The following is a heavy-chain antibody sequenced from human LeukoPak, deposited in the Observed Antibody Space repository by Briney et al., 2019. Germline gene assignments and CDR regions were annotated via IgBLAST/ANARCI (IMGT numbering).Heavy chain of an antibody. D-gene: IGHD3-10*01. V-gene: IGHV3-30*02. CDR1: GFTFSNYG. J-gene: IGHJ4*02. CDR2: IRYDGSNK. CDR3: AKDLGWFGEFNYFDY. Sequence: GGSLRLSCAASGFTFSNYGMHWVRQAPGKGLEWVAFIRYDGSNKYYADSVKGRFTISRDNSKNTLYLQMNSLRAEDTAVYYCAKDLGWFGEFNYFDYWGQGTLVTVSS.